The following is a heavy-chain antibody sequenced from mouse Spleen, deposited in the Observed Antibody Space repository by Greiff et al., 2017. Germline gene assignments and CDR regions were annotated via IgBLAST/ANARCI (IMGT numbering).Heavy chain of an antibody. D-gene: IGHD1-1*01. CDR1: GFTFSSYT. V-gene: IGHV5-6-4*01. CDR3: TRDERDLRMAMDY. CDR2: ISSGGSYT. J-gene: IGHJ4*01. Sequence: EVQRVESGGGLVKPGGSLKLSCAASGFTFSSYTMSWVRQTPEKRLEWVATISSGGSYTYYPDSVKGRFTISRDNAKNTLYLQMSSLKSEDTAMYYCTRDERDLRMAMDYWGQGASVTVSS.